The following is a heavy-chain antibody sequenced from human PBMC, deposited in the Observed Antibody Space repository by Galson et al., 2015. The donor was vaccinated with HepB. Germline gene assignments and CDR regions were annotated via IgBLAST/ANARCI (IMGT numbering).Heavy chain of an antibody. CDR3: AREADGLREAFDI. D-gene: IGHD5-24*01. CDR1: GYTFTSYY. CDR2: INPSGGST. Sequence: SVKVSCKASGYTFTSYYMHWVRQAPGQGLEWMGIINPSGGSTRDAQKFQGRVTMTRDKSISTAYLQWSSLKASDTAMYYCAREADGLREAFDIWGQGTMVTVSS. V-gene: IGHV1-46*01. J-gene: IGHJ3*02.